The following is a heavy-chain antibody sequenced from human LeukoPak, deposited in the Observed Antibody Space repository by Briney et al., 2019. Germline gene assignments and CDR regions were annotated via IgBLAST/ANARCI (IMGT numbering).Heavy chain of an antibody. CDR1: GASITSYY. V-gene: IGHV4-4*07. D-gene: IGHD3-16*02. CDR2: IYTSGNT. Sequence: SETLSLTCTVSGASITSYYWSWIRHPAGKGLEWIGLIYTSGNTNYNPPLKSRVTMSQDMSKNQISLNLNSVTAADTAVYYCARAPTFEGVIVFDPWGQGTLVTVSS. CDR3: ARAPTFEGVIVFDP. J-gene: IGHJ5*02.